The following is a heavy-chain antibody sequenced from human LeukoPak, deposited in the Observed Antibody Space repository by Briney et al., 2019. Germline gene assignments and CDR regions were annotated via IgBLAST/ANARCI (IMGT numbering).Heavy chain of an antibody. V-gene: IGHV1-69*13. D-gene: IGHD4-17*01. CDR1: GGTFSSYA. CDR3: ASSRPDYGDYVGYYGMDV. Sequence: SVKVSCTASGGTFSSYAISWVRQAPGQGLEWMGGIIPIFGTANYAQKFQGRVTITADESTSTAYMELSSLRSEDTAVYYCASSRPDYGDYVGYYGMDVWGQGTTVTVSS. J-gene: IGHJ6*02. CDR2: IIPIFGTA.